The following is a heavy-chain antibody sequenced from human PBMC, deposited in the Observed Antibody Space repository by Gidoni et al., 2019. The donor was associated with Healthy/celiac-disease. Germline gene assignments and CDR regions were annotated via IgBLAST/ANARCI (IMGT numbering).Heavy chain of an antibody. CDR3: ASGDYPLLNY. CDR1: GGSISSYY. Sequence: QVQLQESGPGLVKPSETLSLTCTVSGGSISSYYWSWIRQPPGKGLEWIGYIYYSGSTNYNPSLKSRVTISVDTSKNQFSLKLSSVTAADTAVYYCASGDYPLLNYWGQGTLVTVSS. D-gene: IGHD4-17*01. V-gene: IGHV4-59*01. CDR2: IYYSGST. J-gene: IGHJ4*02.